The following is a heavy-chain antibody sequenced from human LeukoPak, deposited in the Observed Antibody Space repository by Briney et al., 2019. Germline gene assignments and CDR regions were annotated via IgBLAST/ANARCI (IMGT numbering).Heavy chain of an antibody. Sequence: ASVKVSCKASGGTFSSYAISWVRQAPGQGLEWMGRIIPILGIANYAQKFQGRVTITADKSTSTAYMELSSLRSEDTAVYYSARPGRDIVVVPATQLDYYYGMDVWGQGTTVTVSS. J-gene: IGHJ6*02. CDR2: IIPILGIA. D-gene: IGHD2-2*01. CDR3: ARPGRDIVVVPATQLDYYYGMDV. CDR1: GGTFSSYA. V-gene: IGHV1-69*04.